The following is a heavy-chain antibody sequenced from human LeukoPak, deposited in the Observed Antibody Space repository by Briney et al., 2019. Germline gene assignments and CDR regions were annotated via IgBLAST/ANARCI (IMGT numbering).Heavy chain of an antibody. CDR1: GFTFSSYS. V-gene: IGHV3-48*01. J-gene: IGHJ5*02. CDR3: ARKLESAGGRNWFDP. Sequence: PGGSLRLSCAASGFTFSSYSMNWVRQAPGKGLEWVSYISSSSSTIYYADSVKGRFTISRDNAKNSLYLQMNSLRAEDTAVYYCARKLESAGGRNWFDPWGQGTLVTVSS. D-gene: IGHD6-13*01. CDR2: ISSSSSTI.